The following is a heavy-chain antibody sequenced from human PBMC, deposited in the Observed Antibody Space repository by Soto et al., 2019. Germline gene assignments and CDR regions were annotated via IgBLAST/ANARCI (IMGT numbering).Heavy chain of an antibody. Sequence: SETLSLTCAVYGGSFSGYYWSWIRQPPGKGLEWIGDINHSGSTNYNPSLKSRVTISVDTSKNQFSLKVTSVTAADSAVYYCARGARQSNSWVYWGQGSMVTVSS. D-gene: IGHD1-1*01. CDR2: INHSGST. CDR1: GGSFSGYY. CDR3: ARGARQSNSWVY. V-gene: IGHV4-34*01. J-gene: IGHJ4*02.